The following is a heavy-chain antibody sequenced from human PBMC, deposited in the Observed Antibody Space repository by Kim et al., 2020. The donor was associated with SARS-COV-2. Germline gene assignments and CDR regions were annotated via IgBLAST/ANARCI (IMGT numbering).Heavy chain of an antibody. Sequence: ASVKVSCKASGYTFTSYGISWVRQAPGQGLEWMGWIRAYNGNTNYAQKIQGRVTMATDTSTSTAYMELRSLRSDDTAVYYCARAPGYHDSSGQLDDWGQGRLLTVSS. CDR2: IRAYNGNT. J-gene: IGHJ4*02. D-gene: IGHD3-22*01. CDR1: GYTFTSYG. CDR3: ARAPGYHDSSGQLDD. V-gene: IGHV1-18*01.